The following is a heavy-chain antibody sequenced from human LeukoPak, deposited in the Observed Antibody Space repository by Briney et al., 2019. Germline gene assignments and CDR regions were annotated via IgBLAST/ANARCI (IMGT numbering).Heavy chain of an antibody. CDR3: ARENGGEDY. CDR1: VYTFTGYY. CDR2: INPSGGDT. Sequence: ASVKVSCKASVYTFTGYYMHWVRQAPGQGLEWMGMINPSGGDTTYAQKLQGRVTMTRDTSTSTVYMELSSLRSEDTAVYYCARENGGEDYWGQGTLVTVSS. V-gene: IGHV1-46*01. D-gene: IGHD2-21*01. J-gene: IGHJ4*02.